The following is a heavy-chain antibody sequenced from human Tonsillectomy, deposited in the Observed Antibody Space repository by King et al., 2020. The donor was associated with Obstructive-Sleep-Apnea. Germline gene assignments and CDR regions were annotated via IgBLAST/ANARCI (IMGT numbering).Heavy chain of an antibody. CDR2: IYYSGNT. J-gene: IGHJ5*02. Sequence: LQLQESGPGLVKPSQTLSLICSVSGGSISSAGYYWSWIRQHPGKGLEWIGYIYYSGNTYYNPSLKSRATISVDTSKNQFSLTLSSVTAADTAVYYCARDQKLEGWFDPWGQGTLVTVSS. D-gene: IGHD1-7*01. CDR1: GGSISSAGYY. V-gene: IGHV4-31*03. CDR3: ARDQKLEGWFDP.